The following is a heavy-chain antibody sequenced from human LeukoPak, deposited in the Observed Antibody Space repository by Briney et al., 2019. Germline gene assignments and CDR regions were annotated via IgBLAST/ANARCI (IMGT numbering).Heavy chain of an antibody. J-gene: IGHJ4*02. CDR1: GFTFSSYE. CDR2: ISRSGSTI. D-gene: IGHD5-12*01. Sequence: GGTLRLSSAASGFTFSSYEMNWVRQAPGTGLEWVSYISRSGSTIYYADSVKGRFTISRDNAKNSLYLQMNSLRVEDTAVYYCASGYDLPYWGQGTLVTVSS. CDR3: ASGYDLPY. V-gene: IGHV3-48*03.